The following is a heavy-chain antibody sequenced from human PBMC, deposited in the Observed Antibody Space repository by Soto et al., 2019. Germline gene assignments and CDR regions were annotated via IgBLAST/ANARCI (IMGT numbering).Heavy chain of an antibody. Sequence: EVQLVQSGAEVKKPGESLKISCQGSGYNFATYWIVWVRQMPGKGLEWMGIVYPRDSDARYSPSFQGQVTISADDSISTAFLQWTSLKASDTAMYYCARRFSGSSSWSDSWGQGTLVTVSS. CDR2: VYPRDSDA. J-gene: IGHJ5*01. CDR1: GYNFATYW. D-gene: IGHD2-15*01. V-gene: IGHV5-51*01. CDR3: ARRFSGSSSWSDS.